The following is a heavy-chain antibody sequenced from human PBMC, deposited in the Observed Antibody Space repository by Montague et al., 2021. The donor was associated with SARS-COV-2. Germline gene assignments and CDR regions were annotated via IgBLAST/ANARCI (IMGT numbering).Heavy chain of an antibody. D-gene: IGHD6-19*01. CDR1: GSIFRSYV. CDR2: IWYDESKE. CDR3: ARGPKYSSGWTGYYYGLDV. J-gene: IGHJ6*02. V-gene: IGHV3-33*01. Sequence: SLRLSCAASGSIFRSYVMHWVRQAPGKALEWMAVIWYDESKEYYADSVKGRFIISRDTSKDILFLQMSSLRVEDTAVYYCARGPKYSSGWTGYYYGLDVWGPGTTVTVSS.